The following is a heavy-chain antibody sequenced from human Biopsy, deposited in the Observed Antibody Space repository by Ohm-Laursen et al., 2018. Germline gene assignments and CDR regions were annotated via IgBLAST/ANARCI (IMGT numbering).Heavy chain of an antibody. CDR2: ISGYNGNI. J-gene: IGHJ6*02. CDR1: GYTFISYG. V-gene: IGHV1-18*01. Sequence: SVKVSCKPSGYTFISYGINWVRQAPGQGLEWMGWISGYNGNINYAQKFLDRVTMTTDTSTNTAYMEVRRLRPDDTAVYYCARDHPDFWAGYTPPVISSSYGIDVWGQGTTVIVSS. CDR3: ARDHPDFWAGYTPPVISSSYGIDV. D-gene: IGHD3/OR15-3a*01.